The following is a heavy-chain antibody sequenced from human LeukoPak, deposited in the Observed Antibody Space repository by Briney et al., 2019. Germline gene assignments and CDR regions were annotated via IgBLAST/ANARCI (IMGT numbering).Heavy chain of an antibody. CDR2: ISGSGGST. Sequence: GASLRLSCAASGFTFSSYVMSWVRQAPGKGLEWVLAISGSGGSTYHADSVEGRFTISRDNSKNTLFLQMNSLRAEDTAVYYCAKPTNDFWSGYPPGWFDPWGQGTLVTVSS. V-gene: IGHV3-23*01. CDR3: AKPTNDFWSGYPPGWFDP. J-gene: IGHJ5*02. D-gene: IGHD3-3*01. CDR1: GFTFSSYV.